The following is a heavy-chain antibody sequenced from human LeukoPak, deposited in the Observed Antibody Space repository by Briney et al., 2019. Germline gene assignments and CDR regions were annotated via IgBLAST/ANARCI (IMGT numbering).Heavy chain of an antibody. V-gene: IGHV3-23*01. CDR1: GFTFSNYA. CDR2: ISGSGSST. J-gene: IGHJ5*02. Sequence: GGSLRLSCAASGFTFSNYAMSWVRQAPGKGLEWVSGISGSGSSTFCADSVKGRYTISRDNSKNTLFLQMSSLTGDDTAVYYCAKASSSWYYLDPWGQGTLVTVSS. D-gene: IGHD6-13*01. CDR3: AKASSSWYYLDP.